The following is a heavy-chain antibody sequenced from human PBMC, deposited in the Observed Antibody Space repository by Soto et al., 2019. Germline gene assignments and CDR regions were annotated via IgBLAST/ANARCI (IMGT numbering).Heavy chain of an antibody. V-gene: IGHV3-53*02. CDR2: IYSGGNT. CDR3: ARDARGTAYSYYGMDV. J-gene: IGHJ6*02. CDR1: GFTVSSNY. Sequence: EVQLVETGGGLIQPGGSLRLSCAASGFTVSSNYMTWVRQAPGKGPEWVSVIYSGGNTDYADSVKGRFTISRDNSKNTLYRLMNSLRVEDTAMYYCARDARGTAYSYYGMDVWGQGTTVTVSS. D-gene: IGHD2-21*02.